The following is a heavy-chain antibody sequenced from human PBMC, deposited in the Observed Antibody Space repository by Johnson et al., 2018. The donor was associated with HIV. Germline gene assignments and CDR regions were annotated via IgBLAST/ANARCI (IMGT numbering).Heavy chain of an antibody. V-gene: IGHV3-30*14. CDR3: ARAIVTPDEVAFDI. J-gene: IGHJ3*02. Sequence: QVQLVESGGGLVQPGGSLKLSCAASGFTFSGSAMHWVRQAPGKGLEWVAVISYDGSKKYYADSVKGRFTISRDNSKNTLYLQMNSLRAEDTAVYYCARAIVTPDEVAFDIWGQGTLVTVSS. CDR1: GFTFSGSA. D-gene: IGHD5-18*01. CDR2: ISYDGSKK.